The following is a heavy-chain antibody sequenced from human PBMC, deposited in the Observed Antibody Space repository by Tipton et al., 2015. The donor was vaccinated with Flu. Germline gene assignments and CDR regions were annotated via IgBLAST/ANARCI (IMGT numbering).Heavy chain of an antibody. Sequence: TLSLTCSVSGGSITYYYWSWIRQPPGKGLEWIGYVFYTGSTNYNPSLRSRATISVDTSKNQFSLKLNSLIAADTAVYYCARHSYGYDGSGTYSTGPFDSWGHGTLVTVSS. CDR1: GGSITYYY. D-gene: IGHD3-10*01. J-gene: IGHJ4*01. CDR2: VFYTGST. CDR3: ARHSYGYDGSGTYSTGPFDS. V-gene: IGHV4-59*07.